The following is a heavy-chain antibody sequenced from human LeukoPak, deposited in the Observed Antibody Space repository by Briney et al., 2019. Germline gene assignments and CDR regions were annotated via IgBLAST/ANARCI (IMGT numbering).Heavy chain of an antibody. Sequence: PSETLSLTCTVSGGSISSATYYWNWIRQPAGKGLEWIGRIYTSGSTNYNPSLKSRVTISVDTSKNQFSLKLSSVTAADTAVYYCARHDGDSGVPAEFDYWGQGTLVTVSS. CDR1: GGSISSATYY. CDR3: ARHDGDSGVPAEFDY. D-gene: IGHD2-2*01. V-gene: IGHV4-61*02. CDR2: IYTSGST. J-gene: IGHJ4*02.